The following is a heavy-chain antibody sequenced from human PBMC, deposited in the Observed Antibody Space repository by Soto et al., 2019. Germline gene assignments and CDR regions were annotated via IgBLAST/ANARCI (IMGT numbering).Heavy chain of an antibody. CDR2: ISYDGSNK. D-gene: IGHD7-27*01. CDR1: GFTFSSYA. V-gene: IGHV3-30-3*01. J-gene: IGHJ4*02. CDR3: ARDWAGPLDY. Sequence: QVQLVESGGGVVQPGRSLRLSCAASGFTFSSYAMHWVHQAPGKGLEWVAVISYDGSNKYYADSVKGRFTISRDNSKNTLYLQMNSLRAEDTAVYYCARDWAGPLDYWGQGTLVTVSS.